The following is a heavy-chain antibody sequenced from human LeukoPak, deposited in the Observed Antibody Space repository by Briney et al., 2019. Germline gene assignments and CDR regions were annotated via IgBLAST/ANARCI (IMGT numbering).Heavy chain of an antibody. CDR2: IRYDGSNK. CDR1: GFTFSSYG. V-gene: IGHV3-30*02. J-gene: IGHJ3*02. Sequence: QAGGSLRLSCAASGFTFSSYGMHWVRQAPGKGLEWVAFIRYDGSNKYYADSVKGRFTISRDNSKNTLYLQMNSLRAEDTAVYYCAKDLCGSSTSCFAFDIWGQGTMVTVSS. CDR3: AKDLCGSSTSCFAFDI. D-gene: IGHD2-2*01.